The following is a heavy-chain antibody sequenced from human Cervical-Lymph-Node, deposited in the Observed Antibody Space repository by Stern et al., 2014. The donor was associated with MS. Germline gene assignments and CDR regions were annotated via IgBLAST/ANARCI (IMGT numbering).Heavy chain of an antibody. V-gene: IGHV4-59*01. J-gene: IGHJ4*02. Sequence: QLQESGPGLVKPSESLSLTCTVSGGSITSYYCSWIRKSPGKGLEWIGYIHSSGSTAYNPSLKSRVTISVDSSKNQFSLRLSSATAADTAVYYCARGRMYHFDSWGQGTLVTVSS. D-gene: IGHD2-8*01. CDR1: GGSITSYY. CDR2: IHSSGST. CDR3: ARGRMYHFDS.